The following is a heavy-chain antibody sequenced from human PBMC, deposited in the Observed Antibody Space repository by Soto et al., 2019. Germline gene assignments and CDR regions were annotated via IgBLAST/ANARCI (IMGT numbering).Heavy chain of an antibody. Sequence: EVRLLESGGGVVQPGGALRLSCAASGFSFSKFAVSWVRQAPGKGLEWVSAISGDGESTFYVDSVKGRFTISRDNPKNALFLQMNALRVEDTAVYYCASDWGDDSAFYDAFQVWGQGTMVSVSS. CDR1: GFSFSKFA. CDR3: ASDWGDDSAFYDAFQV. CDR2: ISGDGEST. V-gene: IGHV3-23*01. J-gene: IGHJ3*01. D-gene: IGHD3-22*01.